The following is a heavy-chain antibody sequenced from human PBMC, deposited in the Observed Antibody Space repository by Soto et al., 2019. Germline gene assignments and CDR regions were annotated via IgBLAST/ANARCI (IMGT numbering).Heavy chain of an antibody. J-gene: IGHJ4*02. CDR1: GYTLNTYY. CDR2: IHPSGGGS. D-gene: IGHD2-21*02. Sequence: QVQLVQSGAEVKKPGASVKVSCKPSGYTLNTYYLHWVRQAPGQGLEWMGIIHPSGGGSTYAQKFLGRGSMTRDTATSTVFMELSSLRSADTAVYYCARGGHIAVVTASFDYWGQGTLVTVSS. CDR3: ARGGHIAVVTASFDY. V-gene: IGHV1-46*02.